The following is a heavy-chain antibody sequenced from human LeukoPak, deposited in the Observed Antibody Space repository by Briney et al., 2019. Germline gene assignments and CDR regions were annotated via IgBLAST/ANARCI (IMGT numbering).Heavy chain of an antibody. V-gene: IGHV2-5*02. CDR1: GFSLTTSRVG. CDR2: IYWAVDK. Sequence: SGPTLVNPTQTLTLTCTFSGFSLTTSRVGMGLIRQPPGKPLEWLPVIYWAVDKRYIPSLRMWLTIPQHPSRNQVVLTMTNMDAVDTATYYCGHIMITFGGVRENDAFDFWGQGTMVTVSS. D-gene: IGHD3-16*01. J-gene: IGHJ3*01. CDR3: GHIMITFGGVRENDAFDF.